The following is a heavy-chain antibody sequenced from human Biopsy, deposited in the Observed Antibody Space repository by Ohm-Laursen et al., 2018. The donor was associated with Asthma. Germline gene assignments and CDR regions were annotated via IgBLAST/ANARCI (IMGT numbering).Heavy chain of an antibody. CDR2: ISSSSSYI. J-gene: IGHJ4*02. CDR1: GFTFSSYS. D-gene: IGHD2-2*01. Sequence: SLRLSCEASGFTFSSYSMNWVRQAPGKGLEWVSSISSSSSYIYYADSVKGRFTISRDNAKNSLYLQMNSLRAEDTAVYYCARDGTDMNEAMPKDYWGQGTLVTVSS. CDR3: ARDGTDMNEAMPKDY. V-gene: IGHV3-21*01.